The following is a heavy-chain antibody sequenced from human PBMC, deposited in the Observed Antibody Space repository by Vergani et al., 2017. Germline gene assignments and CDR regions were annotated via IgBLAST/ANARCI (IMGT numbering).Heavy chain of an antibody. D-gene: IGHD1-26*01. CDR3: AKDGGGSYFHY. Sequence: QVQLVESGGGVVQPGRSLRLSCAASGFTFSSYGMHWVRQAPGKGLEWVAVISYDGSNKYYADSVKGRFTISRDNSKNTLYLQMNGLRAEDTAVYYCAKDGGGSYFHYWGQGTLVTVSS. CDR1: GFTFSSYG. V-gene: IGHV3-30*18. J-gene: IGHJ4*02. CDR2: ISYDGSNK.